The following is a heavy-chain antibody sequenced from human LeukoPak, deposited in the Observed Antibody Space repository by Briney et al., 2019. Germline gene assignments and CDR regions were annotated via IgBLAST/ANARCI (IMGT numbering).Heavy chain of an antibody. CDR2: VSYSSSTI. CDR3: ARDAHIVRGENPLDY. J-gene: IGHJ4*02. V-gene: IGHV3-48*02. Sequence: GGSLRLSCAASGFTFSSYSMNWVRQAPGKGLEWISYVSYSSSTIYYADSVKGRFTISGDNAKNSLYLQMNSLRDEDTAVYYCARDAHIVRGENPLDYWGQGTLVTVSS. D-gene: IGHD3-10*01. CDR1: GFTFSSYS.